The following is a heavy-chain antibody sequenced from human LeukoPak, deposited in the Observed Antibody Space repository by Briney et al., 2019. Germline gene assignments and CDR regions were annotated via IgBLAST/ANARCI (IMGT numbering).Heavy chain of an antibody. CDR2: MYYSGTT. CDR3: AGDDNSSWWSY. V-gene: IGHV4-59*01. J-gene: IGHJ4*02. Sequence: SETLSLTCTVSGVSITSYYWSWIRQPPGKGLEWIGNMYYSGTTNYNPSLKSRVTISADTSKNQLSLKLKSVTAADTAVYYCAGDDNSSWWSYWGLGTPVTVSS. D-gene: IGHD6-13*01. CDR1: GVSITSYY.